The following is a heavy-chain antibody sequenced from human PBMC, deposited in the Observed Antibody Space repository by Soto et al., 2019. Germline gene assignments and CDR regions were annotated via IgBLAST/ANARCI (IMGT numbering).Heavy chain of an antibody. CDR3: AADLRHCSGGSCYH. Sequence: SVKVSCKASGFTFTSSAMQWVRQARGQRLEWIGWIVVGSGNTNYAQKFQERVAITRDMSTSTAYMELSSLRSEDTAVYYCAADLRHCSGGSCYHWGQGTLVTVSS. D-gene: IGHD2-15*01. J-gene: IGHJ5*02. CDR2: IVVGSGNT. CDR1: GFTFTSSA. V-gene: IGHV1-58*02.